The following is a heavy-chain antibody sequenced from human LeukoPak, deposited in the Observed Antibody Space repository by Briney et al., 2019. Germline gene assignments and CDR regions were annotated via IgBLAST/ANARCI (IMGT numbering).Heavy chain of an antibody. CDR1: GFTFSTYS. CDR3: AELGITMIGGV. D-gene: IGHD3-10*02. CDR2: ISSSSRYI. V-gene: IGHV3-21*01. J-gene: IGHJ6*04. Sequence: GGSLRLPCLASGFTFSTYSMNWVRQAPGKGLEWVSSISSSSRYIYYADSVKGRFTISRDNAKNSLYLQMNSLRAEDTAVYYCAELGITMIGGVWGKGTTVTISS.